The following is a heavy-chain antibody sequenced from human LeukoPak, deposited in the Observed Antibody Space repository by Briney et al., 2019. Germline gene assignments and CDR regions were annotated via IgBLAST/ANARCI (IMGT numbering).Heavy chain of an antibody. V-gene: IGHV1-2*02. D-gene: IGHD1-26*01. CDR1: GYTFTDYS. CDR2: ITPKNGDT. Sequence: ASVKVSCKASGYTFTDYSIHWVRQAPGQGLEWMGWITPKNGDTSYTQKFQGRVTMTRDTSISTARMELSRLTSDDTAVYYCVREIVHLRGDCWGQGTLISVSS. CDR3: VREIVHLRGDC. J-gene: IGHJ4*02.